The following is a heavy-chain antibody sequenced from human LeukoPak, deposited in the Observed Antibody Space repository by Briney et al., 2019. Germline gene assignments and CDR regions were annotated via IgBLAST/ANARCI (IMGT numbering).Heavy chain of an antibody. CDR3: ARSYCSSNSCYTFNAFDI. CDR2: ISYEGSNK. V-gene: IGHV3-30-3*01. CDR1: GFTFSSYA. J-gene: IGHJ3*02. D-gene: IGHD2-2*02. Sequence: GRSLRLSCAAAGFTFSSYAMHSVRQAPGKWLEWVAVISYEGSNKYYADSVKGRFTISRDNSKNTLYVQMNSLRAEDTAVYYCARSYCSSNSCYTFNAFDIWGQGTMVTVSS.